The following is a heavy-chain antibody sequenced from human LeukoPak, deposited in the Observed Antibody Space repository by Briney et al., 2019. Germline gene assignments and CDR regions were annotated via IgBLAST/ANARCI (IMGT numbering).Heavy chain of an antibody. D-gene: IGHD5/OR15-5a*01. CDR3: AKGVSDLYYMDV. V-gene: IGHV3-23*01. CDR2: ISGSGGST. J-gene: IGHJ6*03. CDR1: GFTFSSYG. Sequence: GGSLRLSCAASGFTFSSYGMSWVRQAPGKGLEWVSAISGSGGSTYYADSVKGRFTISRDNSKNTLYLQMNSLRAEDTALYYCAKGVSDLYYMDVWGKGTTVTVSS.